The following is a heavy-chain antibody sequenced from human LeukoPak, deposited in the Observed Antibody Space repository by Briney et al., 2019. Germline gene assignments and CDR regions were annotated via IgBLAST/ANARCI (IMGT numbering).Heavy chain of an antibody. CDR1: GGSISSSSYY. V-gene: IGHV4-39*07. J-gene: IGHJ4*02. CDR3: ASGPGGSALFN. D-gene: IGHD4-23*01. CDR2: IYYSGTT. Sequence: SETLSLTCTVSGGSISSSSYYWAWIRQPPGKGLEWVGSIYYSGTTYYNPSLKSRVTISVDTSKNQFSLKLTSVTAADTAVYYCASGPGGSALFNWSQGTLVTVSS.